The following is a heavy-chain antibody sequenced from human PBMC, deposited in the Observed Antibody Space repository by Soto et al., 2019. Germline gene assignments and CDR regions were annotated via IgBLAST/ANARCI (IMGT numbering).Heavy chain of an antibody. CDR3: ARVLGYCSGGSCHPDAFDI. CDR1: GYTFNSND. CDR2: INPNSGGT. J-gene: IGHJ3*02. D-gene: IGHD2-15*01. V-gene: IGHV1-2*04. Sequence: ASVKLSCKDSGYTFNSNDINWVRQATKQGLEWMGWINPNSGGTNYAQKFQGWVTMTRDTSISTAYMELSRLRSDDTAVYYCARVLGYCSGGSCHPDAFDIWGQGTMVTVSS.